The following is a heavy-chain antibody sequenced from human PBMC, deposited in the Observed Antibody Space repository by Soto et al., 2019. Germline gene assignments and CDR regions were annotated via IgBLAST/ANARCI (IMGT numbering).Heavy chain of an antibody. Sequence: PGGSLRLSCAASGFTFSSYGMHWVRQAPGKGLEWVAVISYDGSNKYYADSVKGRFTISRDNSKNTLYLQMNSLRAEDTAVYYCATDPNKAFSGYYYGMDVWGQGTTVTVSS. J-gene: IGHJ6*02. D-gene: IGHD3-3*02. V-gene: IGHV3-30*03. CDR1: GFTFSSYG. CDR3: ATDPNKAFSGYYYGMDV. CDR2: ISYDGSNK.